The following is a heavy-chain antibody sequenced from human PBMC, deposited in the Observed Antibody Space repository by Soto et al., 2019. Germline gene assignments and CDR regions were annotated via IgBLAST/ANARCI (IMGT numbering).Heavy chain of an antibody. J-gene: IGHJ5*02. V-gene: IGHV2-5*01. Sequence: SGPTLVNPTETLTLTCTFSGFSLSTSGVGVNWIRQPPGKALEWLAFIYWNDDKRYSPSLKSRLTITKDTPKKQVVLTMTNMDPMDTATYYCARTSSVMWWSPHPGWSEPWGKGIVVNGSA. CDR2: IYWNDDK. CDR1: GFSLSTSGVG. CDR3: ARTSSVMWWSPHPGWSEP. D-gene: IGHD2-21*01.